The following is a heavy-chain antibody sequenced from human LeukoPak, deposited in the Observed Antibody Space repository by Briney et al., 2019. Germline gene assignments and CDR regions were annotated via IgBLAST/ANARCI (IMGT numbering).Heavy chain of an antibody. V-gene: IGHV3-30*04. CDR2: ISYDGSNK. Sequence: GRSLRLSCAASGFTFSSYAMHWVRQAPGKGLEWVAVISYDGSNKCYADSVKGRFTISRDNSKNTLYLQMNSLRAEDTAVYYCARDGGLRFLEWLLAPLSYMDVWGKGTTVTVSS. CDR3: ARDGGLRFLEWLLAPLSYMDV. D-gene: IGHD3-3*01. CDR1: GFTFSSYA. J-gene: IGHJ6*03.